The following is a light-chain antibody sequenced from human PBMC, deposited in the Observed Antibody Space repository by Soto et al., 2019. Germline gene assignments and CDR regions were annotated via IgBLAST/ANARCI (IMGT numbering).Light chain of an antibody. V-gene: IGKV1-5*03. CDR1: QSISSW. CDR3: QQYNNYPYT. J-gene: IGKJ2*01. CDR2: KAS. Sequence: DIQMTQSPSTLSASVGDRVTITCRASQSISSWLAWYQQKAGKAPKLLIYKASSLESGVPSRFSGSGSGTGFSLTISSLQPDDFATYYCQQYNNYPYTFGQGTKLEIK.